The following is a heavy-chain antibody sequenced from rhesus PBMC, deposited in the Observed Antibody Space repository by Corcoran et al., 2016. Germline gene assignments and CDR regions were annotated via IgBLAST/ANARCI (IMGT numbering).Heavy chain of an antibody. D-gene: IGHD6-25*01. CDR1: GFTFSSSW. CDR2: INSGGGST. CDR3: AKVGGSWGY. J-gene: IGHJ4*01. Sequence: EVQLVESGGGLAKPGGSLRLSCAASGFTFSSSWMNWVRQTPGKGLEWISAINSGGGSTYYADSVKGRFTISRDNSKNTLSLQMNSLRAEDTAVYYCAKVGGSWGYWGQGVLVTVSS. V-gene: IGHV3S42*01.